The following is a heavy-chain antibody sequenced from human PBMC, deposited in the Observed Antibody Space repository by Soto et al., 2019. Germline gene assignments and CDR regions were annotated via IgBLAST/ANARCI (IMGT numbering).Heavy chain of an antibody. CDR3: ARGTDY. CDR1: GFTFSMYF. V-gene: IGHV3-30-3*01. CDR2: ISDDGSNK. Sequence: PGGSLRLSCAASGFTFSMYFMDWVRRGPDKGLEWVAVISDDGSNKYYADSVKGRFTISRDNSKNTLFLQMDSLRAEDTAVYYCARGTDYWGLGTLVTVSS. J-gene: IGHJ4*02. D-gene: IGHD1-1*01.